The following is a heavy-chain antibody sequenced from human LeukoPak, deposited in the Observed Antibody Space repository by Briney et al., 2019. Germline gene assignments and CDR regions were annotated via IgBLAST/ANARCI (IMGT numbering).Heavy chain of an antibody. CDR3: AREDQEYDFWSGYYSDYYYYMDV. V-gene: IGHV3-30*04. Sequence: GRSLRLSCAASGFTFSSYAMHWVRQAPGKGLEWVAVISYDGSNKYYADSVKGRFTISRDNSKNTLYLQMNSLRAEDTAVYYCAREDQEYDFWSGYYSDYYYYMDVWGKGTTVTVSS. J-gene: IGHJ6*03. CDR2: ISYDGSNK. D-gene: IGHD3-3*01. CDR1: GFTFSSYA.